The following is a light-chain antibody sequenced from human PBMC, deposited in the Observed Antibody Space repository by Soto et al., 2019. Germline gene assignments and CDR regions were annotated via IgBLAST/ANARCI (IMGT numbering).Light chain of an antibody. CDR3: QQYNSYSQT. J-gene: IGKJ1*01. CDR1: QSISSW. CDR2: KAS. V-gene: IGKV1-5*03. Sequence: IQMTQSASTLSSAVGDRVVITCRSSQSISSWLAWYQQKPGKAPKLLIYKASSLESGVPSRFSGSGSGTEFTLTISSLQPDDFATYYCQQYNSYSQTFGQGTKVDIK.